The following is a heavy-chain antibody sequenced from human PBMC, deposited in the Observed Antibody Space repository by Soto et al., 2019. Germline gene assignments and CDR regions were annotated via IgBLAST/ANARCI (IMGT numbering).Heavy chain of an antibody. J-gene: IGHJ4*02. CDR2: VYNSGST. Sequence: PSETLSLTCTVSGGSITSYNWNWLRQPPGKALEWIGYVYNSGSTNCNPSLKSRVTISVDTSKNQFSLKLSSVTAADTAVYYCARDSGGLFDYWGQGTLVTVSS. CDR3: ARDSGGLFDY. CDR1: GGSITSYN. D-gene: IGHD6-25*01. V-gene: IGHV4-59*01.